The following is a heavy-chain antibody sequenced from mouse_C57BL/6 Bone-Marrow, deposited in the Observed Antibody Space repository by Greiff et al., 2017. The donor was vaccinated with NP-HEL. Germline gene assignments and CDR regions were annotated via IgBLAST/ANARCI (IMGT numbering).Heavy chain of an antibody. D-gene: IGHD2-13*01. CDR3: ARTPYSDYEDYFDY. CDR1: GYTFTSYW. J-gene: IGHJ2*01. CDR2: IHPNSGST. Sequence: VQLQQSGAELVKPGASVKLSCKASGYTFTSYWMHWVKQRPGQGLEWIGMIHPNSGSTNDNEKFKSKATLTVDKSSSTAYMQLSSLTSEDSAVYYCARTPYSDYEDYFDYWGQGTTLTVSS. V-gene: IGHV1-64*01.